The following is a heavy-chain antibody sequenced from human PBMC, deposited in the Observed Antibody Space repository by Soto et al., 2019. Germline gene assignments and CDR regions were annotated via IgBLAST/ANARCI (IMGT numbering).Heavy chain of an antibody. D-gene: IGHD3-9*01. V-gene: IGHV4-59*01. Sequence: SETLSLTCTVSGGSISSYYWSWIRQPPGKGLEWIGYIYYSGSTNYNPSLKSRVTISVDTSKNQFSLKLSSVTAADTAVYYCARDRRILTGYAYYYYGMDVWGQGTTVTVSS. CDR1: GGSISSYY. J-gene: IGHJ6*02. CDR2: IYYSGST. CDR3: ARDRRILTGYAYYYYGMDV.